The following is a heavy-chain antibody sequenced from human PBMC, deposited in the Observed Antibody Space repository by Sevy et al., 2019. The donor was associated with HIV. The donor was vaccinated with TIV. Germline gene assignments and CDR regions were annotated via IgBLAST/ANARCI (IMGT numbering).Heavy chain of an antibody. Sequence: GGSLRLSCAASGFTFSSYWMHWVRQAPGKGLVWVAHIKNDGSSTRYADFVKGRFTISRDNAKNTLYLQMNSLRAGDMGAYYCTRVPGDGYNSPSFDYWGRGTLVTVSS. V-gene: IGHV3-74*01. CDR3: TRVPGDGYNSPSFDY. D-gene: IGHD5-12*01. J-gene: IGHJ4*02. CDR2: IKNDGSST. CDR1: GFTFSSYW.